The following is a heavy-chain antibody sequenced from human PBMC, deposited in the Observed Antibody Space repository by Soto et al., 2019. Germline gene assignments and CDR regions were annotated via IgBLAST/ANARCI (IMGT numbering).Heavy chain of an antibody. CDR2: MSPKTANT. J-gene: IGHJ5*01. D-gene: IGHD2-15*01. CDR1: GYTFTSYD. V-gene: IGHV1-8*01. CDR3: TGGPPRYVFDS. Sequence: ASVKVSCKASGYTFTSYDINWVRQTAGQGLEWMGWMSPKTANTGYAQKFQGRVTMTRSTSISTAYMELSSLTSEDTAVYYCTGGPPRYVFDSWGQGTPVTGSS.